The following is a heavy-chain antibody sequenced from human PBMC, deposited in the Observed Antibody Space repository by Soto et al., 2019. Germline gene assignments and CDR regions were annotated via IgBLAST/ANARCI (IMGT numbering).Heavy chain of an antibody. CDR3: ARDMEMATIGDYYYGMDV. D-gene: IGHD5-12*01. J-gene: IGHJ6*02. Sequence: QVQLVQSGAEVKKPGSSVKVSCKASGGTFSSYAISWVRQAPGQGLEWMGGIIPIFGTANYAQKFQGRVTSTADESTSTAYMELSSLRSEDTAVYYCARDMEMATIGDYYYGMDVWGQGTTVTVSS. CDR2: IIPIFGTA. V-gene: IGHV1-69*12. CDR1: GGTFSSYA.